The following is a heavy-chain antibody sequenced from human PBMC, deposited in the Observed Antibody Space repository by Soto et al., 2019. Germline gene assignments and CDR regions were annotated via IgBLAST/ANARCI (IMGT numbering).Heavy chain of an antibody. V-gene: IGHV4-59*08. CDR2: IYYSGST. CDR3: ATYVPSSFAFDI. CDR1: GGSISSYY. D-gene: IGHD2-15*01. J-gene: IGHJ3*02. Sequence: SETLSLTCTVSGGSISSYYWSWIRQPPGKGLEWIGYIYYSGSTNYNPSLKSRVTISVDTSKNQFSLKLSSVTAADTAVYYCATYVPSSFAFDIWGQGTMVTVSS.